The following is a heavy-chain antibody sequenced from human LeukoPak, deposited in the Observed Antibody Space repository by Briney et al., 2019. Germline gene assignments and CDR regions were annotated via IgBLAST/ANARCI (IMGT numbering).Heavy chain of an antibody. CDR2: IWYDGSNK. CDR1: GFTFSSYG. J-gene: IGHJ4*02. CDR3: ARYDSNSCLEY. V-gene: IGHV3-33*01. D-gene: IGHD6-13*01. Sequence: GGSLRLSCAVSGFTFSSYGMHWVRQAPGKGLEWVAVIWYDGSNKYYADSVKGRFTISRDNSKNTLYLEMNSLRAEDTAVYYCARYDSNSCLEYWGQGTLVTVSS.